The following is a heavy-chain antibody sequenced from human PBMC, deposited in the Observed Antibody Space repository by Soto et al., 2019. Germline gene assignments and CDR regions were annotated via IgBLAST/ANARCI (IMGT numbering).Heavy chain of an antibody. CDR2: IRSKANSYAT. Sequence: GSLRLSCAASGFTFSGSAMHWVRQASGKGLEWVGRIRSKANSYATAYAASVKGRFTISRDDSKNTAYLQMNSLKTEDTAVYYCTRWRFLEWLNSYYYYGMDVWGQGTTVTVSS. V-gene: IGHV3-73*01. CDR1: GFTFSGSA. D-gene: IGHD3-3*01. CDR3: TRWRFLEWLNSYYYYGMDV. J-gene: IGHJ6*02.